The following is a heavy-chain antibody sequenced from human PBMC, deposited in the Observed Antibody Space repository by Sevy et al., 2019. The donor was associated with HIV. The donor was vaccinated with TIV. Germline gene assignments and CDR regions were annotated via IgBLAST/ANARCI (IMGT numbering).Heavy chain of an antibody. V-gene: IGHV4-31*03. CDR1: GGSISRGGYY. Sequence: SETLSLTCTVSGGSISRGGYYWSWIRQHPGKGLEWLGYISYSGSTSYNPSLKCRLTISVDTSKNKFSLRLTSVIAADTAVYYCAREMGDSWGQGILVTVSS. CDR2: ISYSGST. J-gene: IGHJ4*02. CDR3: AREMGDS.